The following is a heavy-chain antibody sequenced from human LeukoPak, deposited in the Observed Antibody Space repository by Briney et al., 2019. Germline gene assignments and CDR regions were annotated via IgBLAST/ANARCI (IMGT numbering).Heavy chain of an antibody. Sequence: SGSLSLTCTVSGGSISSYYWSWIRQPPGKGLEWIGYIYYSGSTNYNPSLKSRVTISVDKSKHQFSLNLSSVTAADTAVYYCARSPYSSMLRGQGTPVSVSS. J-gene: IGHJ4*02. CDR1: GGSISSYY. D-gene: IGHD2-2*01. V-gene: IGHV4-59*12. CDR2: IYYSGST. CDR3: ARSPYSSML.